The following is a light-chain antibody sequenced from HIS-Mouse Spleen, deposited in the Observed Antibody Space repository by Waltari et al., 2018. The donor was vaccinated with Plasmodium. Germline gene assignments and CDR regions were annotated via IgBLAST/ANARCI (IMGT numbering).Light chain of an antibody. CDR2: GAS. V-gene: IGKV3-20*01. Sequence: EIVLTQSPGTLSLSPGERATLSCRASQSVSSCYLAWYQQKPGQAPRLHIDGASSRATGIPDRFSGSGSGTDFTLTISRLEPEDFAVYYCQQYGSSPYTFGQGTKLEIK. J-gene: IGKJ2*01. CDR3: QQYGSSPYT. CDR1: QSVSSCY.